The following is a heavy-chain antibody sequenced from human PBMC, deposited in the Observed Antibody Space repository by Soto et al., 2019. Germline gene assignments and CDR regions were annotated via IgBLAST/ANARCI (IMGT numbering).Heavy chain of an antibody. CDR1: GGTFSSYA. CDR2: IIPIFGTA. V-gene: IGHV1-69*13. Sequence: SVKVSCKASGGTFSSYAISWVRQAPGQGLEWMGGIIPIFGTANYAQKFQGRVTITADESTSTAYMELSSLRSEDTAVYYCASTKRVGYYYDSSGYYSEAAYYYGMDVWGQGTTVTVSS. D-gene: IGHD3-22*01. CDR3: ASTKRVGYYYDSSGYYSEAAYYYGMDV. J-gene: IGHJ6*02.